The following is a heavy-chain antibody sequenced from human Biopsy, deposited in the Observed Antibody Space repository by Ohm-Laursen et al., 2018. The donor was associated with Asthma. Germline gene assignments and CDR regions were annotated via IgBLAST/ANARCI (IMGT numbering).Heavy chain of an antibody. D-gene: IGHD6-19*01. CDR1: GFTFSSYA. V-gene: IGHV3-30-3*01. CDR2: ISYDGSNK. Sequence: SLRLSCAASGFTFSSYAMHWVRQAPGKGLEWVAVISYDGSNKYYADSVKGRFTISRDNSKNSLYLQMNSLRAEDTAVYYCAREGIAVAHFDYWGQGTLVTVSS. J-gene: IGHJ4*02. CDR3: AREGIAVAHFDY.